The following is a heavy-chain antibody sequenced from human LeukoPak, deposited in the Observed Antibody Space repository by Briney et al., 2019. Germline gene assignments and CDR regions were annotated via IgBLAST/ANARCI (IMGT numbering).Heavy chain of an antibody. V-gene: IGHV4-34*01. Sequence: SGAVSLTCAVYGGIFSGYYWSEIRQPRGKGLEWIGEINHSGSTNYNPSLKSRVTISVDTSKNQFSLKLRSVTAADTAVYYCARGYFSRRILYWFDPWGQGTLVTVSS. CDR2: INHSGST. CDR1: GGIFSGYY. D-gene: IGHD2-15*01. CDR3: ARGYFSRRILYWFDP. J-gene: IGHJ5*02.